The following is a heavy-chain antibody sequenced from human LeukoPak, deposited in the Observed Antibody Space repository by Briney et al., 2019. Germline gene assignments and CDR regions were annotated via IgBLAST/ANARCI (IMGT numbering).Heavy chain of an antibody. Sequence: GGSLRPSCAASGFTFSSYWMHWVRQAPGKGLVWVSRINSDGRSTSYADSVKGRFTVSRDNAKNSLYLQMNSLRVEDTAVYYCARAQWLADDAFDIWGQGTMVTVSS. J-gene: IGHJ3*02. CDR2: INSDGRST. CDR1: GFTFSSYW. D-gene: IGHD6-19*01. V-gene: IGHV3-74*01. CDR3: ARAQWLADDAFDI.